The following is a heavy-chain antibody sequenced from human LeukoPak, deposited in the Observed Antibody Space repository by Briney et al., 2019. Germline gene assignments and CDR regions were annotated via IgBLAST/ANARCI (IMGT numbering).Heavy chain of an antibody. J-gene: IGHJ4*02. CDR1: GFSFSSYG. D-gene: IGHD3-3*01. CDR3: AKDHSDAYYDFWSGYYTEYYFDY. CDR2: IRYDGSNK. Sequence: PGGPLRLSCAASGFSFSSYGMHWVRQAPGKGLEWVAFIRYDGSNKYYVDSVKGRFTISRDNSKNTLYLQMNSLRAEDTAVYYCAKDHSDAYYDFWSGYYTEYYFDYWGQGTLVTVSS. V-gene: IGHV3-30*02.